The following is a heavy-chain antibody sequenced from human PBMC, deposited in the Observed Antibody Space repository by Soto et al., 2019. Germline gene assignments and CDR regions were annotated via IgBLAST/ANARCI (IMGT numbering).Heavy chain of an antibody. CDR3: AREAASDPSFYYHYMDV. J-gene: IGHJ6*03. CDR2: MNPDSGNT. V-gene: IGHV1-8*01. D-gene: IGHD3-10*01. CDR1: GYTFSNYN. Sequence: QEQLVQSGAEVKKPGAPVKVSCKASGYTFSNYNINWVRQASGQGLEWMGWMNPDSGNTGYAEKFQGRVTMTRNSSISTAYMELSGLRSEDTAVYYCAREAASDPSFYYHYMDVWGKGTTFTVSS.